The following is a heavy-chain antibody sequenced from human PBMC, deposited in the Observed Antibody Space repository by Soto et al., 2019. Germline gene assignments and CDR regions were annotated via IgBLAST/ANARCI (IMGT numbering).Heavy chain of an antibody. V-gene: IGHV3-30*18. CDR1: GFTFSSYG. J-gene: IGHJ4*01. Sequence: GALRRSCAASGFTFSSYGMHWVRQAPGKGLEWVAVISYDGSNKYYADSVKGRFTISRDNSKNTLYLQMNSLRAEDTAVYYCAKATHQRSCPWYSLDYCGHGT. CDR2: ISYDGSNK. D-gene: IGHD2-15*01. CDR3: AKATHQRSCPWYSLDY.